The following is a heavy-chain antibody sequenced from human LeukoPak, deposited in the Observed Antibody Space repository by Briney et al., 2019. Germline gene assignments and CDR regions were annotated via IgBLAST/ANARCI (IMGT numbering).Heavy chain of an antibody. Sequence: ASVKVSCKASGYTFTSYYMHWVRQAPGQGLEWMGIINPSGGSTRYAQKFQGRVTMTRDMSTSTVYMELSSLRSEDTALYYCARAYGDYVPLDYWGQGTLVTVSS. J-gene: IGHJ4*02. CDR1: GYTFTSYY. CDR2: INPSGGST. CDR3: ARAYGDYVPLDY. D-gene: IGHD4-17*01. V-gene: IGHV1-46*01.